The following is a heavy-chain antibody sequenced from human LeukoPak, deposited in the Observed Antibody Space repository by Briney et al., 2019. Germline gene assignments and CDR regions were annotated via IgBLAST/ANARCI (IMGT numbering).Heavy chain of an antibody. CDR2: ISRDGGTT. CDR3: TKDFSGSYEN. D-gene: IGHD3-10*01. J-gene: IGHJ4*02. Sequence: PGGSLRLSRATSGFTFDDYAFHWVRQVPGKGLEWVSLISRDGGTTSYGDSVKGRFTISRDNSKNSLYMQMNSLKTEDSALYYCTKDFSGSYENWGQGTLVTVSS. V-gene: IGHV3-43*02. CDR1: GFTFDDYA.